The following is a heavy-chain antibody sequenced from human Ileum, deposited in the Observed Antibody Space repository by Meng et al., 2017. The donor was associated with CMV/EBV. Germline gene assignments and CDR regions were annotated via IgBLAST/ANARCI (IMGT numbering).Heavy chain of an antibody. Sequence: YTFNTYCLHWVRQAPGQRLEWMGYINAGNGNTKYSEIFQGRVTITRDTSATTAYMELSSLRSEDTAVYYCASWGGNCISTSCYAVFDYWGQGTLVTVSS. V-gene: IGHV1-3*01. CDR1: YTFNTYC. CDR3: ASWGGNCISTSCYAVFDY. J-gene: IGHJ4*02. CDR2: INAGNGNT. D-gene: IGHD2-2*01.